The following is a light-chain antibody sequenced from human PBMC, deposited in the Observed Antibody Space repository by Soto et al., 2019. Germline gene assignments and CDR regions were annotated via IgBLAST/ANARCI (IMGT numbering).Light chain of an antibody. J-gene: IGKJ2*01. CDR2: GAS. CDR1: QSVSRNY. Sequence: IVLTQSPGTLSLSQGERATLACRASQSVSRNYLAWYQHKRGQAPRLLIYGASSRATGIPDRFSGSGSGTDFTLTISRLDPKDFAVYYCQQYDMSPTFGQGTKLEIK. CDR3: QQYDMSPT. V-gene: IGKV3-20*01.